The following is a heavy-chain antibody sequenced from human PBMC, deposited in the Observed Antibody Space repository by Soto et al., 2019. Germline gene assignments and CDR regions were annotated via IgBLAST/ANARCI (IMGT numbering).Heavy chain of an antibody. CDR1: GYSFTDYY. J-gene: IGHJ4*02. CDR3: PRVTQSSSWYEDFEY. V-gene: IGHV1-2*07. D-gene: IGHD6-13*01. Sequence: APVKVSCKASGYSFTDYYMHWVRQAPGQGIEWMRWINPYSGGTNYAHKFQGRGTMTRDTSISTGYIELSRLRSDDTAPYSCPRVTQSSSWYEDFEYWGQGTLVTV. CDR2: INPYSGGT.